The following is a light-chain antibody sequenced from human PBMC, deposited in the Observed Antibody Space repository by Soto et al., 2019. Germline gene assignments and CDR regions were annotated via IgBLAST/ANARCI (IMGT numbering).Light chain of an antibody. CDR3: QQYYHWPRT. Sequence: EIVMTQSPTILSWCPVERAGVSCGASQSVSSNLAWYQQTPGQPPRLLMYGVYTRAPGTPARFSGSGSGTEFTLTISSLQSEDFAVYYCQQYYHWPRTFGQGTKVDI. V-gene: IGKV3D-15*01. J-gene: IGKJ1*01. CDR1: QSVSSN. CDR2: GVY.